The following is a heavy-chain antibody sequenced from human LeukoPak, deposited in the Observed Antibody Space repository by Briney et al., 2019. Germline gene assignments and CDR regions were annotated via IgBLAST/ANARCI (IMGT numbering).Heavy chain of an antibody. Sequence: SETLSLTCTVSGGSISSYYWSWIRQPPGKGLEWIGEINHSGSTNYNPSLKSRVTISVDTSKNQFSLKLSSVTAADTAVYYCARLGDQSAGHDYWGQGTLVTVSS. D-gene: IGHD4-17*01. CDR1: GGSISSYY. CDR2: INHSGST. V-gene: IGHV4-34*01. CDR3: ARLGDQSAGHDY. J-gene: IGHJ4*02.